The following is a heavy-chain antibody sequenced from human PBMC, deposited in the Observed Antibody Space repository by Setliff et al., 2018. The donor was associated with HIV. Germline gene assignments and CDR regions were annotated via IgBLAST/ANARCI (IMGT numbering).Heavy chain of an antibody. D-gene: IGHD3-10*01. Sequence: GGSLRLSCAASGITFSNVGMSWVRQAPGKGLEWLGLIKTKTDGGTTEYAAPVKGRFTISRDDSKSIAYLQMNSLKTEDTAVYYCTNTIVRGVIIRPQCFDYWGQGTLVTVSS. J-gene: IGHJ4*02. CDR2: IKTKTDGGTT. CDR1: GITFSNVG. CDR3: TNTIVRGVIIRPQCFDY. V-gene: IGHV3-15*01.